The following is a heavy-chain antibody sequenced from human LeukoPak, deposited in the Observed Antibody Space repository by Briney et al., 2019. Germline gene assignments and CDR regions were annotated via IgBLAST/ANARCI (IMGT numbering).Heavy chain of an antibody. D-gene: IGHD3-3*01. Sequence: ASVKVSCKASGYTFTSYAMNWVRQAPGQGLEWMGWINTNTGNPTYAQGFTGRFVFSLDTSVSTAYLQISSLKAEDTAVYYCARSATIFGWQYYMDVWGKGTTVTVSS. CDR3: ARSATIFGWQYYMDV. J-gene: IGHJ6*03. CDR1: GYTFTSYA. CDR2: INTNTGNP. V-gene: IGHV7-4-1*02.